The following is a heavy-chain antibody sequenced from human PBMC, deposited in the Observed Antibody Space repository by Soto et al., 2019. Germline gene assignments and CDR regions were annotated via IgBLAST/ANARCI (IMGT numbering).Heavy chain of an antibody. J-gene: IGHJ6*02. CDR1: GGSISSGGYS. CDR3: ARAYSPYYYYGMDV. CDR2: IYHSGST. D-gene: IGHD5-18*01. Sequence: PSETLSLTCAVSGGSISSGGYSWSWIRQPPGKGLEWIGYIYHSGSTYYNPSLKSRVTISVDRSKNQFSLKLSSVTAAATAVYYCARAYSPYYYYGMDVWGQGTTVTVSS. V-gene: IGHV4-30-2*01.